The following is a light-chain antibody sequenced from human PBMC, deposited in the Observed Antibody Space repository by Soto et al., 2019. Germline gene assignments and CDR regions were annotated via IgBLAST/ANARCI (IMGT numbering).Light chain of an antibody. CDR2: GAS. CDR3: QQYGSSYPWT. Sequence: EILLTQSPGTLCLSPGERPTLSCRSSQSVSSNYLAWYQQKPGQAPRLLIYGASSRATGIPDRFSGSGSGTDFTLTIRRLEPEDFAVYYCQQYGSSYPWTFGQGTKVDIK. V-gene: IGKV3-20*01. CDR1: QSVSSNY. J-gene: IGKJ1*01.